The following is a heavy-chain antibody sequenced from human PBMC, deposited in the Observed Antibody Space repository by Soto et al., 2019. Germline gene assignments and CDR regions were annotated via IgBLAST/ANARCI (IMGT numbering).Heavy chain of an antibody. CDR1: GFTFDDYA. CDR3: AKSYYDILTGRYMDV. J-gene: IGHJ6*03. D-gene: IGHD3-9*01. Sequence: EVQLVESGGGLVQPGRSLRLSCAASGFTFDDYAMHWVRQAPGKGLEWVSGISWNSGSIGYADSVKGRFTISRDNAKNSLYLQMNSLRAEDTALYYFAKSYYDILTGRYMDVWGKGTTVTVSS. CDR2: ISWNSGSI. V-gene: IGHV3-9*01.